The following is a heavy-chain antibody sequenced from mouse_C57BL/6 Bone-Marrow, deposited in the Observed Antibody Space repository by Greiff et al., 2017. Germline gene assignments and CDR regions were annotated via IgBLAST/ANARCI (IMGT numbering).Heavy chain of an antibody. CDR3: ARHERYYDYEGYFDY. D-gene: IGHD2-4*01. CDR1: GYIFTEYT. V-gene: IGHV1-62-2*01. J-gene: IGHJ2*01. CDR2: FYPGSGSI. Sequence: VQRVESGAELVKPGASVKLSCKASGYIFTEYTIHWVKQRSGQGLEWIGWFYPGSGSIKYNERFKDKATLTADKSSNTFYMELSRLTSEDSAVYFCARHERYYDYEGYFDYWGQGTTLTVSS.